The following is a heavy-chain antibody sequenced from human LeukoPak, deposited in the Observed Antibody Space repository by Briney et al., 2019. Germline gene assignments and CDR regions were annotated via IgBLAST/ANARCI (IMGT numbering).Heavy chain of an antibody. CDR3: ARARIAARQRYFDY. D-gene: IGHD6-6*01. V-gene: IGHV4-34*01. CDR2: INHSGST. Sequence: PSETLSLTCTVSGGSISSYYWSWIRQPPGKGLEWIGEINHSGSTNYNPSLKSRVTISVDTSKNQFSLKLSSVTAADTAVYYCARARIAARQRYFDYWGQGTLVTVSS. CDR1: GGSISSYY. J-gene: IGHJ4*02.